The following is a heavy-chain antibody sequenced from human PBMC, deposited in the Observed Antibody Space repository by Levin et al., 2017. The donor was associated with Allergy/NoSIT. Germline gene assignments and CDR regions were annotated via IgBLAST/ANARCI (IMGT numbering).Heavy chain of an antibody. Sequence: GESLKISCAASKFTFSSFSMHWVRQAPGKGLEWVAFTSHDGSSKYHADSVKGRFTISRDNSKNTLYLEMNSLTDEDTAVYFCTRGSGSGSFLIDNWGQGTLVTVSP. CDR3: TRGSGSGSFLIDN. J-gene: IGHJ4*02. V-gene: IGHV3-30-3*01. CDR2: TSHDGSSK. D-gene: IGHD3-10*01. CDR1: KFTFSSFS.